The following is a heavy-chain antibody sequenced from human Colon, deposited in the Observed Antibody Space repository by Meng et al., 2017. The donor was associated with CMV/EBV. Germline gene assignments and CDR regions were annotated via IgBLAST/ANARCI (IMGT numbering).Heavy chain of an antibody. D-gene: IGHD5-24*01. CDR1: VYSYDRYA. CDR3: AKDGDGFNRKRFDH. V-gene: IGHV7-4-1*02. J-gene: IGHJ4*02. CDR2: MDTNAGDP. Sequence: KTIVYSYDRYAVHGVRQDPVQGLEWMGWMDTNAGDPTYAQGYTGRFVFSLDASVRTTYLEISNLKAEDTAVYYCAKDGDGFNRKRFDHWGQGSLVTVSS.